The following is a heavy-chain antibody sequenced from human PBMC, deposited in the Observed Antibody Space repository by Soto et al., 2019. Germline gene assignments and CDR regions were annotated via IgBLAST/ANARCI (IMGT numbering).Heavy chain of an antibody. J-gene: IGHJ6*02. V-gene: IGHV3-23*01. Sequence: EVQLLESGGGLVPPGGSLRLSCAASGFTFSIYAMSWVLQAPRKGLEWVSAIIDIGRSTYYADSVKGRLTISRDNFKNTLYLQMNRLRAEDRSVYYCAKMYSSSKYGLDVWGQGTTVTVSS. D-gene: IGHD6-6*01. CDR3: AKMYSSSKYGLDV. CDR1: GFTFSIYA. CDR2: IIDIGRST.